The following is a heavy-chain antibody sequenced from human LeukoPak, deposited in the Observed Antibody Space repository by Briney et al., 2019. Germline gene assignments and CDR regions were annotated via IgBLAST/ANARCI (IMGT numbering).Heavy chain of an antibody. Sequence: PSETLSLTCTVFGGSISSYYWSWIRQPPGKGLEWIGYIYYSGSTNYNPSLKSRVTISVDTSKNQFSLKLSSVTAADTAVYYCARGGDFWSGYYPYDYWGQGTLVTVSS. V-gene: IGHV4-59*01. D-gene: IGHD3-3*01. CDR3: ARGGDFWSGYYPYDY. CDR2: IYYSGST. CDR1: GGSISSYY. J-gene: IGHJ4*02.